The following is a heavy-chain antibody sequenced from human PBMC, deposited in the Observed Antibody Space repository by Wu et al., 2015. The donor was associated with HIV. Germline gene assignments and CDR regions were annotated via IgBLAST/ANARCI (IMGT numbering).Heavy chain of an antibody. J-gene: IGHJ2*01. D-gene: IGHD3-10*01. Sequence: QVDLVQSGPETKRPGASVKVSCKASYILTSYPIGWVRQAPGQRLEWMGWMNPNNGYVKSAQRFQDRITMSTNNSAHTAYMELRSLTSDDTGIYFCARVQFDPKYYTYFDLWGQGTLVTVSS. CDR2: MNPNNGYV. CDR3: ARVQFDPKYYTYFDL. CDR1: YILTSYP. V-gene: IGHV1-18*01.